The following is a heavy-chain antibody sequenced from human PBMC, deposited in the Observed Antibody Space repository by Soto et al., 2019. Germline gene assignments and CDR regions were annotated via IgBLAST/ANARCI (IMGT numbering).Heavy chain of an antibody. CDR2: IYYSGST. Sequence: PSETLSLTCTVSGGSISSGDYYWSWSRQPPEKGLEWSGYIYYSGSTYYNPSLKSRVTISVDTSKNQFSLKLSSVTAADTAVYYCARDLRLTMVRGVFNWFDPWGQGTLVTVSS. V-gene: IGHV4-30-4*02. CDR3: ARDLRLTMVRGVFNWFDP. CDR1: GGSISSGDYY. J-gene: IGHJ5*02. D-gene: IGHD3-10*01.